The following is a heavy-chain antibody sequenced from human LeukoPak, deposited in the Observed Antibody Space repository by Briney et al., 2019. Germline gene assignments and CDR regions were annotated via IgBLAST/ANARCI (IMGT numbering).Heavy chain of an antibody. V-gene: IGHV3-7*01. J-gene: IGHJ4*02. CDR2: IKQDGSEK. CDR3: ARGYGGNSV. CDR1: GFTFSSYW. D-gene: IGHD4-23*01. Sequence: PGGSLRLSCAASGFTFSSYWMTWVRQAPGKGLEWVANIKQDGSEKYYVDSVKGRFTTSRDNTKNSLYLQMNSLRAEDTAVYYCARGYGGNSVWGQGTLVTVSS.